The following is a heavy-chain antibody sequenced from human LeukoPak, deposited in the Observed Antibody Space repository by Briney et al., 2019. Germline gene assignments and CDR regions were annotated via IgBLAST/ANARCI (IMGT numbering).Heavy chain of an antibody. CDR3: ARDFTSQAVAQYYFDY. CDR2: ISSSGSTI. Sequence: GGSLRLSCAASGFTFSSYEMNWVRQAPGKGLEWVSYISSSGSTIYYADSVKGRFTISRDNAKNSLYLQMNSLRAEDTAVYYCARDFTSQAVAQYYFDYWGQGTLVTVSS. D-gene: IGHD6-19*01. J-gene: IGHJ4*02. V-gene: IGHV3-48*03. CDR1: GFTFSSYE.